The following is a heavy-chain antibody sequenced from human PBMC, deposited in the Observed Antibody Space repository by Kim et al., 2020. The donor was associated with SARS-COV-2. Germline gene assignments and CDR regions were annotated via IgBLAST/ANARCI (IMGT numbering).Heavy chain of an antibody. Sequence: GGSLILSCAASGFSFNNYAMTWVRQATGKGLEWVSAISRDSESIFYADSVRGRFTISRDNSKNTLYLQMNSLRAEDTALYYCAKKLTGQNWFDPWGQGTLVTVSS. CDR3: AKKLTGQNWFDP. CDR1: GFSFNNYA. CDR2: ISRDSESI. J-gene: IGHJ5*02. V-gene: IGHV3-23*01. D-gene: IGHD1-20*01.